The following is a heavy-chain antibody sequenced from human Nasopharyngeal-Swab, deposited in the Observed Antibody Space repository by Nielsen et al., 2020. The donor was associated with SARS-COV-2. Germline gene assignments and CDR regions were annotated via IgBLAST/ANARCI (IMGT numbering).Heavy chain of an antibody. Sequence: GESLKISCAASGFTFSSYSMNWVRQAPGKGLEWVSSISSSSSYIYYADSVKGRFTIPRDNAKNSLYLQMNSLRAEDTALYYCAKAPTMVRGVLDYWGQGTLVTVSS. CDR2: ISSSSSYI. J-gene: IGHJ4*02. D-gene: IGHD3-10*01. CDR3: AKAPTMVRGVLDY. V-gene: IGHV3-21*04. CDR1: GFTFSSYS.